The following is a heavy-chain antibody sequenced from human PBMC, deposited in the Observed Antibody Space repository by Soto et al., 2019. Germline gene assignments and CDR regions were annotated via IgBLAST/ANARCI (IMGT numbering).Heavy chain of an antibody. CDR1: GFTFNSYS. CDR2: ISSSSTTK. V-gene: IGHV3-48*02. D-gene: IGHD6-19*01. Sequence: EVQLVESGGGLVQPGGSLRLSCAASGFTFNSYSMNWVRQAPGKRREWVSYISSSSTTKYYTDSVKGRFTISRDNAKNSLYLQMSLLRDDHTAVYYCARPRSGLETWFDPWGPGTLVTVAS. J-gene: IGHJ5*02. CDR3: ARPRSGLETWFDP.